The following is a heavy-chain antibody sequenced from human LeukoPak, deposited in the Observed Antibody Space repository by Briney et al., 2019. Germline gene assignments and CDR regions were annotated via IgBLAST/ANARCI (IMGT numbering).Heavy chain of an antibody. D-gene: IGHD2-21*01. J-gene: IGHJ5*02. V-gene: IGHV1-8*01. CDR3: ARTLRIARWFDP. Sequence: SVKLSYTASGYTFTSYDINWVRKATGPGLEWMGWVNPYSGNTGYAQKLQGRVTMTRNTSISTAYMELSSLRSEDTAVYYCARTLRIARWFDPWGQGTLVTVSS. CDR1: GYTFTSYD. CDR2: VNPYSGNT.